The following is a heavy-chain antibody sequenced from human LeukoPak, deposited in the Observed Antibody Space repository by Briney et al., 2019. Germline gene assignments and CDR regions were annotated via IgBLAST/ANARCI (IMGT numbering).Heavy chain of an antibody. CDR3: ARIVEMATDGMDV. CDR1: GGTFSSYA. J-gene: IGHJ6*01. D-gene: IGHD5-24*01. CDR2: IIPIFGTA. Sequence: SVKVSCKAPGGTFSSYAISWVRQAPGQGLEWMGGIIPIFGTANYAQKFQGRVTITADESTSTAYMELSSLRSEDTAVYYCARIVEMATDGMDVWGQGTTVTVSS. V-gene: IGHV1-69*13.